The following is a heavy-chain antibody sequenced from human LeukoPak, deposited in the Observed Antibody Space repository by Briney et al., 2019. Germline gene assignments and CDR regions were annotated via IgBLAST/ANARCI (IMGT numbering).Heavy chain of an antibody. Sequence: ASVKVSCKASGYTFTSYDISWVRQAPGQGLEWMGWISTYNGNTNYAQKFQGRVTVTTDTSTSTAYMKLRSLTSDDTAVYYCVRGGSSSGYDYWGQGTLVTVSS. CDR1: GYTFTSYD. CDR2: ISTYNGNT. D-gene: IGHD5-18*01. CDR3: VRGGSSSGYDY. J-gene: IGHJ4*02. V-gene: IGHV1-18*01.